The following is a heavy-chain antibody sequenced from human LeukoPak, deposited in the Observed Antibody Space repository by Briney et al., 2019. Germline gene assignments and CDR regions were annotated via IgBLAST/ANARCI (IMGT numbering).Heavy chain of an antibody. V-gene: IGHV3-23*01. CDR3: AKEGDSSGYFQYSFDY. J-gene: IGHJ4*02. CDR1: GFTFSSYA. D-gene: IGHD3-22*01. CDR2: ITNSGVST. Sequence: GGSLRLSCAASGFTFSSYAMTWVRQAPGKGLEWVSSITNSGVSTYYADSVKGRFTISRDNSKNTLYLQMNSLTADDTAVYYCAKEGDSSGYFQYSFDYWGQGSLVTVSS.